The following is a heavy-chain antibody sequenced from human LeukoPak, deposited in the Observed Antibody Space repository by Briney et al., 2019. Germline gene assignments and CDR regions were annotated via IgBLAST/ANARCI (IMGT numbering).Heavy chain of an antibody. D-gene: IGHD2-15*01. CDR3: AKDRYCSGGSCYWDAFDY. CDR2: ISWNSGSI. V-gene: IGHV3-9*01. Sequence: GGSLRLSCAASGFTFDDYAMHWVRQAPGKGPEWVSGISWNSGSIGYADSVKGRFTISRDNAKNSLYLQMNSLRAEDTALYYCAKDRYCSGGSCYWDAFDYWGQGTLVTVSS. CDR1: GFTFDDYA. J-gene: IGHJ4*02.